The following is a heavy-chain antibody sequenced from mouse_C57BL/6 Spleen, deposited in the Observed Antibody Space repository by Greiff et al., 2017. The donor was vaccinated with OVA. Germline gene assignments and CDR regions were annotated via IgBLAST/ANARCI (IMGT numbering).Heavy chain of an antibody. V-gene: IGHV6-6*01. CDR3: TRAGSSYYAMDY. D-gene: IGHD1-1*01. CDR1: GFPFSDAW. CDR2: IRNKANNHAT. J-gene: IGHJ4*01. Sequence: EVMLVESGGGLVQPGGSMKLSCAASGFPFSDAWIDLVRQSPEKGLAWVAEIRNKANNHATYYAESVKGRFTISRDDSKSSVYLQMNSLRAEDTGIYYCTRAGSSYYAMDYWGQGTSVTVSS.